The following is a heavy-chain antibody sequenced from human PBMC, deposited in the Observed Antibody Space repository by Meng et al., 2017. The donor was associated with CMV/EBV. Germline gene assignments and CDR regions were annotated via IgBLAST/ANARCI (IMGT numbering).Heavy chain of an antibody. Sequence: ESLKISCAASGFTFSSYSMNWVRQAPGKGLEWVSSISSSSSYIYYADSVKGRFTISRDNAKNSLYLQMNSLRAEDTAVYYCAREGRRAHGMDVWGQGTTVIVSS. CDR3: AREGRRAHGMDV. V-gene: IGHV3-21*01. CDR1: GFTFSSYS. J-gene: IGHJ6*02. CDR2: ISSSSSYI.